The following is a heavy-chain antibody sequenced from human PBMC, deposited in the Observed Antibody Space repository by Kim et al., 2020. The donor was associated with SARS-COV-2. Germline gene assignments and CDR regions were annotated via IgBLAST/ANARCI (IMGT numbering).Heavy chain of an antibody. D-gene: IGHD3-22*01. J-gene: IGHJ3*02. CDR1: GYSFTSYW. Sequence: GESLKISCKGSGYSFTSYWISWVRQMPGKGLEWMGRVDPSDSYTNYSPSFQGHVTISADKSISTAYLQWSSLKASDTAMYYCARSPPTYYYDSSGYPSPQDAFDIWSQGTMVTVSS. V-gene: IGHV5-10-1*01. CDR2: VDPSDSYT. CDR3: ARSPPTYYYDSSGYPSPQDAFDI.